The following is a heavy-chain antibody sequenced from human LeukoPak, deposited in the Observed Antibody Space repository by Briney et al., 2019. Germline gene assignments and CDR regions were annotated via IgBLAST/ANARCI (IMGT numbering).Heavy chain of an antibody. J-gene: IGHJ4*02. V-gene: IGHV4-61*02. CDR1: GGSISSGSYY. CDR3: ARASGRYGYMIDY. CDR2: IYPSGTT. Sequence: SETLSLXCTVSGGSISSGSYYWSWIRQPAGKGLEWIGRIYPSGTTNYNPSLRSRVNISIDTSTNQFPLKLSSVAAADTAVYYCARASGRYGYMIDYWGQGTLVTVSS. D-gene: IGHD5-24*01.